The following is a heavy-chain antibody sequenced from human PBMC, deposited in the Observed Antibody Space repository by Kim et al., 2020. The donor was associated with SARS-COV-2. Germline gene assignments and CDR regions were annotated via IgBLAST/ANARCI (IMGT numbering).Heavy chain of an antibody. D-gene: IGHD5-18*01. CDR1: GGSFSGYY. V-gene: IGHV4-34*01. CDR3: ARRRIQLWSDFDY. Sequence: SETLSLTCAVYGGSFSGYYWSWIRQPPGKGLEWIGEINHSGSTNYNPSLKSRVTISVDTSKNQFSLKLSSVTAADTAVYYCARRRIQLWSDFDYWGQGTLVTVSS. CDR2: INHSGST. J-gene: IGHJ4*02.